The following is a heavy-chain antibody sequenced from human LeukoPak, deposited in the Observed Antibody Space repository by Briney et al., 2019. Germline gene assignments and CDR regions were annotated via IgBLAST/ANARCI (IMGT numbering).Heavy chain of an antibody. CDR1: GYTFTSYG. CDR2: ISAYNGNT. Sequence: GASVKVSCKASGYTFTSYGISWVRQAPGQGLEWMGWISAYNGNTNYAQKLQGRVTMTTDTSTSTAYMELRSLRSDDTAVYYCARDRYCSGGSCYSSVFVYWGQGTLVTVSS. J-gene: IGHJ4*02. D-gene: IGHD2-15*01. CDR3: ARDRYCSGGSCYSSVFVY. V-gene: IGHV1-18*01.